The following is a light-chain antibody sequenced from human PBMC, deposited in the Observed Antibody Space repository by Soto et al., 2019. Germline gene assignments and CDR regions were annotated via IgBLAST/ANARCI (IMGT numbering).Light chain of an antibody. CDR3: QQLYDYPIT. CDR2: AAF. CDR1: QGINSD. V-gene: IGKV1D-13*01. J-gene: IGKJ3*01. Sequence: AIQLTQSPSSLSASVGDRVDITCRASQGINSDLAWYQQKPGKAPKLLIFAAFSLENGVPSRFSGSGSGADFTLTISSLQPEDSGTYYCQQLYDYPITFGPGTKVD.